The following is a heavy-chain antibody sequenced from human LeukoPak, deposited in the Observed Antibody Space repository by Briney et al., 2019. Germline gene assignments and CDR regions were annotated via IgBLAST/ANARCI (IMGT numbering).Heavy chain of an antibody. D-gene: IGHD3-3*01. J-gene: IGHJ3*02. CDR3: ARVKPGITIFGVYNAFDI. Sequence: PSGTLSLTCTVSGGSISSDCYYWSWIGQPDGKGLEWLGRIYTSGSTNNNPSLKSRVTISIDTSKNQFSLKLSSMTAADTAVYYCARVKPGITIFGVYNAFDIWGQGTMVTVSS. CDR1: GGSISSDCYY. CDR2: IYTSGST. V-gene: IGHV4-61*02.